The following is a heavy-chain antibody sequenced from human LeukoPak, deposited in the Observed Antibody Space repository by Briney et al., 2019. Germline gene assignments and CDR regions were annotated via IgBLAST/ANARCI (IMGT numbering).Heavy chain of an antibody. Sequence: AGGSLRLSCAASGFTFSSYAMHWVRQAPGKGLEWVAVISYDGSNKYYADSVKGRFTISRDNSKNTLYLQMNSLRAEDTAVYYCARDGVLRYFDWLSHLDYWGQGTLVTVSS. V-gene: IGHV3-30-3*01. CDR1: GFTFSSYA. J-gene: IGHJ4*02. D-gene: IGHD3-9*01. CDR2: ISYDGSNK. CDR3: ARDGVLRYFDWLSHLDY.